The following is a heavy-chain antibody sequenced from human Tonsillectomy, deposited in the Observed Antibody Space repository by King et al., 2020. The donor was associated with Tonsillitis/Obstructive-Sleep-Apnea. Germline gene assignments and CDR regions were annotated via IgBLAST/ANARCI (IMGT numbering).Heavy chain of an antibody. D-gene: IGHD3-3*01. Sequence: VQLVESGGGLVKPGGSLRLSCAASGFTFSSYSMNWVRQAPGKGLEWVSSISSSSSYIYYADSVKGRFTISRDNAKNSLYLQMNSLRAEDTAVYYCARGGGGRFLEWLPQYYYYYMDVWGKGTTVTVSS. J-gene: IGHJ6*03. CDR3: ARGGGGRFLEWLPQYYYYYMDV. CDR1: GFTFSSYS. V-gene: IGHV3-21*01. CDR2: ISSSSSYI.